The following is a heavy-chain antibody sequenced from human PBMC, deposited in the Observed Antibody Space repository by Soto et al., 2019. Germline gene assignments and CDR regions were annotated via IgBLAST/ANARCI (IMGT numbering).Heavy chain of an antibody. CDR1: GGTFSGYD. Sequence: QAQLMQSGAEVKKPGSSVKVSCKASGGTFSGYDISWVRQAPGRGLEWMGGIIPILGITNYAQKFQGRITIAVHESTGTVYMDLRSLRSVDTAVYYCARDPRSITGTTSSEDFQHWGQGTLVSVSS. J-gene: IGHJ1*01. D-gene: IGHD1-20*01. CDR2: IIPILGIT. V-gene: IGHV1-69*01. CDR3: ARDPRSITGTTSSEDFQH.